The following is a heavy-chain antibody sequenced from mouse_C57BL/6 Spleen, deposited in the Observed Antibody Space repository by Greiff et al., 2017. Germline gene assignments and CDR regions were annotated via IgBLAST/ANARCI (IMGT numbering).Heavy chain of an antibody. CDR3: ARGATVVRYDLDY. V-gene: IGHV1-39*01. CDR1: GYSFTDYN. D-gene: IGHD1-1*01. Sequence: VQLQQSGPELVKPGASVKISCKASGYSFTDYNMNWVKQSNGKSLEWIGVINPNDGTTSYNQKFKGKATLTVDQSSSTAYLQLNRLTSEDSAVYYCARGATVVRYDLDYWGQGTSVTVSS. J-gene: IGHJ4*01. CDR2: INPNDGTT.